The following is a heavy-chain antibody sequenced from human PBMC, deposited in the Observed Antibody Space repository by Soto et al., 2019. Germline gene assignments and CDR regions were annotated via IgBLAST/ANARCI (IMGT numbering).Heavy chain of an antibody. CDR1: GFTVSNNY. V-gene: IGHV3-53*01. Sequence: EVQLVESGGGLIQPGGSLRLSCAVSGFTVSNNYMSWVRQAPGKGLEGVSVIYSGGYTAYGDSVKGRFTISRDNSKNTLYLQMNRLRVEDTAVYYCVRVQWLRPPEVSNFFDYWGQGILVTVSS. CDR2: IYSGGYT. CDR3: VRVQWLRPPEVSNFFDY. D-gene: IGHD5-12*01. J-gene: IGHJ4*02.